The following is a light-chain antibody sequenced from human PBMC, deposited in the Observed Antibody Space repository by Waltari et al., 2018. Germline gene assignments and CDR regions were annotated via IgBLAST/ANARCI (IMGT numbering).Light chain of an antibody. CDR3: SSYANTFHYV. CDR1: SSDVGAYTY. V-gene: IGLV2-14*03. CDR2: DFS. Sequence: QSALTQPASVSGSPGQSITISCAGTSSDVGAYTYVSWYQQYPGRAPKLLIYDFSKWPSGVSNRFSGSKSGNTASLTISGLQAEDEADYFCSSYANTFHYVFGTGTKVTVL. J-gene: IGLJ1*01.